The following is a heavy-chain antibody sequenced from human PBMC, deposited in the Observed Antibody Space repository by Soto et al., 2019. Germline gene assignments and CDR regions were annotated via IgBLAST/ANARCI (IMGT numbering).Heavy chain of an antibody. D-gene: IGHD6-13*01. CDR3: ANTIAAAGYS. CDR2: INSDGSST. V-gene: IGHV3-74*01. Sequence: GGSLRLSCAASGFAFSSYWMHWVRQAPGKGLVWVSRINSDGSSTNYADSVKGRFTISIDHARNTLYLQMNGLRVEDTAVYYCANTIAAAGYSWGQGTLVTLSS. CDR1: GFAFSSYW. J-gene: IGHJ4*02.